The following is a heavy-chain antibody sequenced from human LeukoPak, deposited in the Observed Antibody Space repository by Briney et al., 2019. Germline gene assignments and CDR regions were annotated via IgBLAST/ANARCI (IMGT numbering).Heavy chain of an antibody. CDR1: GFTFSGSA. J-gene: IGHJ6*03. CDR2: IRSKANSYAT. CDR3: TRQPRAYYYYMDV. V-gene: IGHV3-73*01. Sequence: GGSLTLSSAASGFTFSGSAMHWVRQASGKGLERVGRIRSKANSYATAYAASVKGRLTISRDDSKNTAYLQMNSLKTEDTAVYYCTRQPRAYYYYMDVWGKGTTVTISS.